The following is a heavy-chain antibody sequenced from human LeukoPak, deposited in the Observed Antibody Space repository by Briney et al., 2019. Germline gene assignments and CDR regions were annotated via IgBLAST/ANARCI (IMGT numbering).Heavy chain of an antibody. V-gene: IGHV3-48*04. D-gene: IGHD3-10*02. CDR1: GFTFSSYS. J-gene: IGHJ6*04. CDR3: AELGITMIGGV. CDR2: ISSSSSTI. Sequence: GGSLRLSCAASGFTFSSYSMNWVRQAPGKGLAWVSYISSSSSTIYYADSVKGRFTISRDNAKNSLYLQMNSLRAEDTAVYCCAELGITMIGGVWGKGTTVTISS.